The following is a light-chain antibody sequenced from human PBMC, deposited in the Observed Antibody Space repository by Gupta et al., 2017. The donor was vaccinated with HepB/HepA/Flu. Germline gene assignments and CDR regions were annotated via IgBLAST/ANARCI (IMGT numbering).Light chain of an antibody. V-gene: IGKV3-15*01. CDR2: GAS. J-gene: IGKJ2*01. Sequence: EVVMTQSPATLSIFPGERVILSCRTSESIRSNLAWYQQKPGQAPTLLIYGASTRATGVPARFSGSGSGTEFTLTIGSLQSEDFAVYYCQQYNNWPPYTFGQGTKLEIK. CDR1: ESIRSN. CDR3: QQYNNWPPYT.